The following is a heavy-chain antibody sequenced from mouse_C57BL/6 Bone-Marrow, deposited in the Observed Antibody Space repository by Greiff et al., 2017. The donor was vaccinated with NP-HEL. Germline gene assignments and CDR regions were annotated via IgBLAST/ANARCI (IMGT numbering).Heavy chain of an antibody. J-gene: IGHJ3*01. Sequence: QVHVKQPGAELVMPGASVKLSCKASGYTFTSYWMHWVKQRPGQGLEWIGEIDPSDSYTNYNQKFKGKSTWTVDKSSSTAYMQLSSLTSEDSAVYYCARSLTTVSPFAYWGQGTLVTVSA. CDR3: ARSLTTVSPFAY. V-gene: IGHV1-69*01. CDR2: IDPSDSYT. D-gene: IGHD1-1*01. CDR1: GYTFTSYW.